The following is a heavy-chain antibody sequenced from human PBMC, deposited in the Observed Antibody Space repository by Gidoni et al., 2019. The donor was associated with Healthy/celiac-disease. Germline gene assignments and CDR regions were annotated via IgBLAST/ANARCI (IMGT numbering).Heavy chain of an antibody. V-gene: IGHV3-23*01. CDR2: ICGSGGST. Sequence: EVQLLESGGGVVQHGGSLRLSCATCGFTFSSYAVCWVRTSPGKGREWVLAICGSGGSTYYADSVKVRFTISRDNSKNTLYLQMNSLRAEDTAVYYCAKDRTVLLDWGQGTLVTVSS. D-gene: IGHD2-21*02. J-gene: IGHJ4*02. CDR1: GFTFSSYA. CDR3: AKDRTVLLD.